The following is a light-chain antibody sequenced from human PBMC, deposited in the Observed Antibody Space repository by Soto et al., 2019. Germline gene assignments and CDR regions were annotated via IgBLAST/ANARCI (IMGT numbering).Light chain of an antibody. CDR3: QRYNGAPWT. CDR1: QGMSNY. CDR2: AAS. Sequence: DIQMTQSPSSLSASVGDRVTITCRASQGMSNYVAWYQQKAGKVPELLIYAASTLQSGVPSRFSDSGYGTDFTLTISSLQPEDVATYFCQRYNGAPWTFGQGTKVEIK. J-gene: IGKJ1*01. V-gene: IGKV1-27*01.